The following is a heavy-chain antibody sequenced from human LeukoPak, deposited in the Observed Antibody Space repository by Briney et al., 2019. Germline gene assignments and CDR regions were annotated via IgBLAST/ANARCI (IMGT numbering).Heavy chain of an antibody. CDR1: GFTVSSNY. CDR3: ARARDHGHYVDAFDI. V-gene: IGHV3-66*01. Sequence: GGSLRLSCEASGFTVSSNYMSWVRQAPGKGLEWVSVIYSGGSTYHADSVKGRFTISRDNSKNTLYLQLNSLRAEDTAVYYCARARDHGHYVDAFDIWGQGTMVTVSS. D-gene: IGHD4-17*01. J-gene: IGHJ3*02. CDR2: IYSGGST.